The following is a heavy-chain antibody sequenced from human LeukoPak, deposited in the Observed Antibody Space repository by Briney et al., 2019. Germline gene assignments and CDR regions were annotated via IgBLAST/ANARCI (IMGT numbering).Heavy chain of an antibody. CDR1: GFAFSSYA. D-gene: IGHD2-15*01. CDR2: ISGSDGST. J-gene: IGHJ4*02. CDR3: AKSWGYCLDY. V-gene: IGHV3-23*01. Sequence: GGSLRLSCVASGFAFSSYAMSWVRQAPGKGLEWISTISGSDGSTYFADSVKGRFTFSRDNPKNTLYLQMNSLRAEDTAVYYCAKSWGYCLDYWGQGTLVTVSS.